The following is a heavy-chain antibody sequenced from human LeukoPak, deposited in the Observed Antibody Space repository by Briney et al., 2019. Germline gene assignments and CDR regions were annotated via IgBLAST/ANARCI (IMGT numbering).Heavy chain of an antibody. CDR2: IWYDGGKK. V-gene: IGHV3-33*01. Sequence: PGGSLRLSCAASGFTFSSFGMHWVRQAPGKGLEWVAVIWYDGGKKYYADSVKGRFTISRDNSKNTLYLQMNALRAEDTAVYYCARVANITTFGMDVWGQGTTVTVSS. CDR3: ARVANITTFGMDV. J-gene: IGHJ6*02. CDR1: GFTFSSFG. D-gene: IGHD3-9*01.